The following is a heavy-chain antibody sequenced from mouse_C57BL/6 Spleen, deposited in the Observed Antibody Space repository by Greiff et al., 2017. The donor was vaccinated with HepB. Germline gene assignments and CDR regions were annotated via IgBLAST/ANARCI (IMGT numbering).Heavy chain of an antibody. D-gene: IGHD2-3*01. Sequence: VQLQQSGPELVKPGASVKISCKASGYTFTDYYINWVKQRPGPGLEWIGWIYPGSGNTKYNEKFKGKATLTVDTSSSTAYMQLSSLTSEDSAVYFCARWLYDGYYYFDYWGQGTTLTVSS. J-gene: IGHJ2*01. CDR2: IYPGSGNT. CDR3: ARWLYDGYYYFDY. V-gene: IGHV1-84*01. CDR1: GYTFTDYY.